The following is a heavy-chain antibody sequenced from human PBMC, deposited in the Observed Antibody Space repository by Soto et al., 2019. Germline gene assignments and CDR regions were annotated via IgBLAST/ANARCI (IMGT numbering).Heavy chain of an antibody. CDR3: AREPRCNSSYCIAYEYYFHC. V-gene: IGHV4-39*02. Sequence: SETLSLTCTVCGGAVGSSSYYWGWIRQPPGKGLEWIGSVYYSGSTYDNPSLKGRVTMSVDTSKNKISLKLNSLTVADTVVYFCAREPRCNSSYCIAYEYYFHCFGRVPRVAVCS. CDR2: VYYSGST. CDR1: GGAVGSSSYY. J-gene: IGHJ4*02. D-gene: IGHD5-12*01.